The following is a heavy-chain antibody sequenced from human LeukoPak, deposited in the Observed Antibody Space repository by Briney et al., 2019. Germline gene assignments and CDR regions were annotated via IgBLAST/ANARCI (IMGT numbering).Heavy chain of an antibody. CDR3: ARGGWYGFDY. D-gene: IGHD2-15*01. V-gene: IGHV1-2*02. CDR2: INPNSGGT. CDR1: GYTFTSYD. Sequence: ASVKVSCKASGYTFTSYDINWVRQAPGQGLEWMGWINPNSGGTNYAQKFQGRVTMTRDTSISTAYMELSRLRSDDTAVYYCARGGWYGFDYWGQGTLVTVSS. J-gene: IGHJ4*02.